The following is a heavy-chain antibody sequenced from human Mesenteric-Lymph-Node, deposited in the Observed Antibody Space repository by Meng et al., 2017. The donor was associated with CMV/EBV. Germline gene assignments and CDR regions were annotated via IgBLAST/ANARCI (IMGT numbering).Heavy chain of an antibody. V-gene: IGHV6-1*01. D-gene: IGHD7-27*01. CDR1: GDSFSSNSAT. J-gene: IGHJ3*02. CDR3: AREGLLTGAFHM. CDR2: TYYRSKWYS. Sequence: LQQSVPGLLNPSSTPHLTSPISGDSFSSNSATWNWIRQSPSRGLEWLGRTYYRSKWYSDYASSVKSRITISPDTSKNQFSLQLKSVSPEDTAIYYCAREGLLTGAFHMWGQGTMVTVSS.